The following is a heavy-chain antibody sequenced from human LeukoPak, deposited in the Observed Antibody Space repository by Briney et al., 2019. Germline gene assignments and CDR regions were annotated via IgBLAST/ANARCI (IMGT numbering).Heavy chain of an antibody. D-gene: IGHD3-10*01. CDR2: IYYSGST. CDR3: ARGALLWFGESFDY. CDR1: GGSISSSSYY. J-gene: IGHJ4*02. V-gene: IGHV4-39*01. Sequence: PSETLSLTCTVSGGSISSSSYYWGWIRQPPGKGLEWIGSIYYSGSTYYNPSLKSRVTISVDTSKNQFSLKLSSVTAADTAVYYCARGALLWFGESFDYWGQGTLVTVSS.